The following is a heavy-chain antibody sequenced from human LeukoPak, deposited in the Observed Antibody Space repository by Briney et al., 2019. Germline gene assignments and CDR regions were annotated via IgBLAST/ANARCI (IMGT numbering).Heavy chain of an antibody. CDR1: GGSTSGGNYY. V-gene: IGHV4-39*02. Sequence: PSETLSLTCIVSGGSTSGGNYYWGWIRRPPGKGLEWIGGISSSGNTYYNPSLKSRITISIDTSKNHFSLKLSSVTAADTAVYYCARLGAGPTYYDFWSGYSSFYSDYWGQGTLVTVSS. D-gene: IGHD3-3*01. CDR2: ISSSGNT. CDR3: ARLGAGPTYYDFWSGYSSFYSDY. J-gene: IGHJ4*02.